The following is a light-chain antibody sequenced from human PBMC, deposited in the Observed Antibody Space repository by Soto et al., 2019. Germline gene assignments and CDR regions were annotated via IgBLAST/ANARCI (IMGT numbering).Light chain of an antibody. J-gene: IGKJ5*01. CDR1: QTVSSN. Sequence: EIILTQPPDTLSLSPGERATLSCRASQTVSSNYLAWCQQKPGQAPRLLIYGASTRATGIPARFSGSGSETEFTLTISSLQSEDFEVYYCQQYNNWPITSGQGTRLEIK. CDR2: GAS. CDR3: QQYNNWPIT. V-gene: IGKV3-15*01.